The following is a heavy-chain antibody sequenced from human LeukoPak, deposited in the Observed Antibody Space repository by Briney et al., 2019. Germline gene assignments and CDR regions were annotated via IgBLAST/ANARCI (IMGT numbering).Heavy chain of an antibody. D-gene: IGHD1-26*01. J-gene: IGHJ4*02. V-gene: IGHV3-30*09. CDR2: ISNDGSNQ. CDR3: ARDYSGNYYKGFDY. Sequence: GGSLRLSCAASGFTFINNAMHWVRQAPCKGLEWVAVISNDGSNQYYADSVKGRFAISRDNAKNTLYLQMNSLRAEDTALYHCARDYSGNYYKGFDYWGQGILVTVSS. CDR1: GFTFINNA.